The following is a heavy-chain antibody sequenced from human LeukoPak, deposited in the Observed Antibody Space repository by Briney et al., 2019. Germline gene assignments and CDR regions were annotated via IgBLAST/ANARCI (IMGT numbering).Heavy chain of an antibody. Sequence: PGGSLRLSCSASGFTFSSYAMNLVRQAPGKRLEYVSAITSNGGSTYYADSVTGRFTISRDNSKNTLYLQMSSLRAEDTAVYYCVKGRCSGSSCYGGDYWGQGTLVTVSS. CDR2: ITSNGGST. J-gene: IGHJ4*02. CDR1: GFTFSSYA. V-gene: IGHV3-64D*06. CDR3: VKGRCSGSSCYGGDY. D-gene: IGHD2-2*01.